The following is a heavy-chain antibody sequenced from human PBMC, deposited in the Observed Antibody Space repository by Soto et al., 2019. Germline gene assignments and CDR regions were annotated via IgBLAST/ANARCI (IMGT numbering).Heavy chain of an antibody. J-gene: IGHJ2*01. D-gene: IGHD4-17*01. CDR2: IIPISGIT. Sequence: SGKVSSKASGGTFSSYTISWVRQAPGQGIEWMGRIIPISGITNYAQRFQGRVTITADKSTSTAYMELSSLRSEDTAVYYCARNGDPYWYFDHWGRGTLVTVSS. CDR1: GGTFSSYT. V-gene: IGHV1-69*02. CDR3: ARNGDPYWYFDH.